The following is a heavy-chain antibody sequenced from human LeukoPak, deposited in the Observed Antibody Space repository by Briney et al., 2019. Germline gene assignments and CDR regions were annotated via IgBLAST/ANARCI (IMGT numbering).Heavy chain of an antibody. D-gene: IGHD3-22*01. Sequence: SETLSLTCTVSGGSISSYYWSWIRQPPGKGLEWIGYIYYSGSTNYNPSLKSRVTISVDTSKNQFSLKLSSVTAADTAVYYCAREVPGYYDSSGKFDYWGQGTLVTVSS. V-gene: IGHV4-59*12. CDR3: AREVPGYYDSSGKFDY. J-gene: IGHJ4*02. CDR1: GGSISSYY. CDR2: IYYSGST.